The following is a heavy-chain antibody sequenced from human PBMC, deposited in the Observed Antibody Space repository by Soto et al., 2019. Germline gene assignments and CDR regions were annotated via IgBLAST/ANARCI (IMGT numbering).Heavy chain of an antibody. CDR3: VREVLRMDRFFDI. CDR2: ISYSGDT. J-gene: IGHJ3*02. CDR1: GDSLSIGLYY. Sequence: SETLSLTCTVSGDSLSIGLYYLTWIRQRPGKGLEWIGYISYSGDTYYIPSLKSRLTISAETSNNRFSLNLSSVTAADTDVYYCVREVLRMDRFFDIWGQGTLVTV. D-gene: IGHD2-2*03. V-gene: IGHV4-31*03.